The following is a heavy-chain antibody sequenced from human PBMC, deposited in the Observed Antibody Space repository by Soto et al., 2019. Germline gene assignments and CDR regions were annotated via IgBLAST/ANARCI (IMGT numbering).Heavy chain of an antibody. V-gene: IGHV3-23*01. CDR1: GLTLSSNA. Sequence: EVQLLESGGGLVQPGGSLRLSCAASGLTLSSNAMSWVRQAPGKGLEWVSAISGSGGTTYYADSVKGRFTISRDTSKNTLYLQMNSLRAEDTAVYYCAKVERYYYDSSGYYSSPLFWGQGTLVTVSS. J-gene: IGHJ4*02. CDR3: AKVERYYYDSSGYYSSPLF. D-gene: IGHD3-22*01. CDR2: ISGSGGTT.